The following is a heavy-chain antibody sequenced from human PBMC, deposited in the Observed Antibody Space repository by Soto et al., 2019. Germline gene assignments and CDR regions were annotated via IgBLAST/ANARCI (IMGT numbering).Heavy chain of an antibody. D-gene: IGHD5-18*01. CDR3: ARVKYSPPDYYYYGMDV. J-gene: IGHJ6*02. V-gene: IGHV1-18*01. CDR1: GYTFTSYG. Sequence: QVQLVQSGAEVKKPGASVKVSCKASGYTFTSYGIGWVRQAPGQGLEWMGWISDYNGNTNYAQKLQGRVTMTTDTSTSTAYMELRSLRSDDTAVYYCARVKYSPPDYYYYGMDVWGQGTTVTVSS. CDR2: ISDYNGNT.